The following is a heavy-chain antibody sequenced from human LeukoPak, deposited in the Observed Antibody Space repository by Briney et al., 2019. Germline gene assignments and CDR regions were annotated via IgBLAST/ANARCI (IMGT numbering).Heavy chain of an antibody. CDR2: INPNSGGT. V-gene: IGHV1-2*02. Sequence: ASVKVSCKASGYTFTGYYMHWVRQAPGQGLEWMGWINPNSGGTNYAQKFQGRVTMTRDTSISTAYMELSRLRSDDTAVYYCARDGDYYGPRLDYWGQGTLVIVSS. J-gene: IGHJ4*02. CDR1: GYTFTGYY. D-gene: IGHD3-10*01. CDR3: ARDGDYYGPRLDY.